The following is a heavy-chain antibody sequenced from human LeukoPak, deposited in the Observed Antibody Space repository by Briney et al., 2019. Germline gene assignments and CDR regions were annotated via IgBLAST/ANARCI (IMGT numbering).Heavy chain of an antibody. CDR3: ARGSVRFDY. J-gene: IGHJ4*02. CDR1: GGSFTSNY. CDR2: LNLGGRT. Sequence: SETLSLTCAVKGGSFTSNYWSWIRQPPGEGLEWIGELNLGGRTNYNASLKSRVNISVDTSKNQFSLKLTSLTAADTAVYYCARGSVRFDYWGQGTLVTVSS. V-gene: IGHV4-34*01.